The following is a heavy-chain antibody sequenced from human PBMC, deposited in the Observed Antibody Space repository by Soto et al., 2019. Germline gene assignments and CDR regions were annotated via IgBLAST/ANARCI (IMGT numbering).Heavy chain of an antibody. CDR2: IYHSGST. D-gene: IGHD3-10*01. J-gene: IGHJ5*02. CDR3: AGEVRHYYGSEGFDP. V-gene: IGHV4-4*02. CDR1: GGSISSSNW. Sequence: QVQLQESGPGLVKPSGTLSLTCAVSGGSISSSNWWSWVRQPPGKGLEWIGEIYHSGSTNYNPSLKSRVNISVDKSKTQCSLKLSSVTAADTAVYYCAGEVRHYYGSEGFDPWGQGTLVTVSS.